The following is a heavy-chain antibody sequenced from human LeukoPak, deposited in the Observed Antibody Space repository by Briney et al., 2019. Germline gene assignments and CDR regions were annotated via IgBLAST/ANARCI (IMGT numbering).Heavy chain of an antibody. D-gene: IGHD5-24*01. CDR2: IIPIFGTA. V-gene: IGHV1-69*05. CDR3: ASRSPPARDGYNYRDYYYYYMDV. CDR1: GGTFTSYA. Sequence: SVKVSCKASGGTFTSYAISWVRQAPGQGLEWMGGIIPIFGTANKAQKFQGRVTITTDESTGTAYMELSSLRSEDTAVYYCASRSPPARDGYNYRDYYYYYMDVWGKGTTVTVSS. J-gene: IGHJ6*03.